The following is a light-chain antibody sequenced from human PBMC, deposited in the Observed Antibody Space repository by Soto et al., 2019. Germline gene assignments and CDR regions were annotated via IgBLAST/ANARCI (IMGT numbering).Light chain of an antibody. CDR3: QQYFDWRT. CDR1: QSVSSD. J-gene: IGKJ1*01. Sequence: EIVMTQSPATLSVSPGDRVTLSCRASQSVSSDLAWYQHKPGQPPRLLIYGASTRATGIPDTFSGSVSGTEFTLTISSLQSEDSAVYYCQQYFDWRTFGQGTRVEVK. CDR2: GAS. V-gene: IGKV3-15*01.